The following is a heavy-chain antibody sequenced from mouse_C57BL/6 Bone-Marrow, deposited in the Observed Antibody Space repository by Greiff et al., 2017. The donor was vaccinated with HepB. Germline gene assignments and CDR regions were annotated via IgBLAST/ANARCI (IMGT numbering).Heavy chain of an antibody. CDR2: ISNGGGST. CDR1: GFTFSDYY. CDR3: ARRSTVVATGYFDY. V-gene: IGHV5-12*01. Sequence: EVKLMESGGGLVQPGGSLKLSCAASGFTFSDYYMYWVRQTPEKRLEWVAYISNGGGSTYYPDTVKGRFTISRDNAKNTLYLQMSRLKSEDTAMYYCARRSTVVATGYFDYWGQGTTLTVSS. J-gene: IGHJ2*01. D-gene: IGHD1-1*01.